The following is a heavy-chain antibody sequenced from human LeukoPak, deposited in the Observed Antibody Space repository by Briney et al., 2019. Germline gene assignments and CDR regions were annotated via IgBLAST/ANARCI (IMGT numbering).Heavy chain of an antibody. D-gene: IGHD3-22*01. CDR1: GFTVSSNY. J-gene: IGHJ2*01. Sequence: LRLSCAASGFTVSSNYMNWVRQAPGNGLESVPVINSGGNAYSADSVEGRFTISRDNSKNMLYLQMNSLRPEDTAVYYCARSQGGTMSLRHFDLWGRGTLVTVSS. CDR3: ARSQGGTMSLRHFDL. V-gene: IGHV3-53*01. CDR2: INSGGNA.